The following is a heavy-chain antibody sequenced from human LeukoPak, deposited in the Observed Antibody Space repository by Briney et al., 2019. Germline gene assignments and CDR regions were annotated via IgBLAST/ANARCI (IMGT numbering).Heavy chain of an antibody. CDR1: GFIFYSYA. V-gene: IGHV3-64*01. CDR3: TRGPGYDYVWGSYRADY. Sequence: GGSLRLSCAASGFIFYSYAMHWVRQAPGRGLEYVSAITSNGVTTFYANSVKGRFTITRDNSKNTLYLQMGSLRDEDMAVYYCTRGPGYDYVWGSYRADYWGQGTLVTVSS. CDR2: ITSNGVTT. D-gene: IGHD3-16*02. J-gene: IGHJ4*02.